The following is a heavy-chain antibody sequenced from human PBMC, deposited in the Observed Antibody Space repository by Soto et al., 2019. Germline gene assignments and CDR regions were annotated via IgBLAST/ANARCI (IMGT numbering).Heavy chain of an antibody. J-gene: IGHJ4*02. V-gene: IGHV4-31*03. CDR2: IYYSGST. CDR1: GGSISSGSYY. Sequence: QVQLQESGPGLVKPSQTLSLTCTVSGGSISSGSYYWSWIRQHPGKGLEWIGYIYYSGSTYYNPSLKRRVTISLDTSKNQFSLKLSSVTAADTAVYYCARAVYGSGSFYNQFDYWGQGTLVTVSS. D-gene: IGHD3-10*01. CDR3: ARAVYGSGSFYNQFDY.